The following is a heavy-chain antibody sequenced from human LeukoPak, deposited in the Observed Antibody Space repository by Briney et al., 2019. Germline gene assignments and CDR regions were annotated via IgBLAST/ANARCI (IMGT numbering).Heavy chain of an antibody. CDR2: IKSKTDGGTS. V-gene: IGHV3-15*01. Sequence: GGSLRLSCAASGFTFSDSTMNWVRQASGKGLEWVGRIKSKTDGGTSDYAAPVQGRFTISRDDSKNTLYLQMNSLKIEDTAVYYCATDPGEWEPIWGQGTMVTVSS. CDR3: ATDPGEWEPI. J-gene: IGHJ3*02. CDR1: GFTFSDST. D-gene: IGHD1-26*01.